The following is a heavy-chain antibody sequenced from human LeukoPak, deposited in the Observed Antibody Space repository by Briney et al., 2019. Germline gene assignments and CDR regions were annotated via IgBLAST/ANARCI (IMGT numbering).Heavy chain of an antibody. CDR3: ARDPRDYYDSSGYSGY. D-gene: IGHD3-22*01. Sequence: EASVKVSCKASGYTFTGYYMHWVRQAPGQGLEWMGWINPNSGGTNYAQKFQGRVTMTRDTSISTAYMELSRLRSDDTAVYYCARDPRDYYDSSGYSGYWGQGTLVTVSS. V-gene: IGHV1-2*02. CDR2: INPNSGGT. CDR1: GYTFTGYY. J-gene: IGHJ4*02.